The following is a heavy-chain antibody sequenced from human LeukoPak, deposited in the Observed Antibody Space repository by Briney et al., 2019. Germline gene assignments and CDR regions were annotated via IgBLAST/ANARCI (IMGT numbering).Heavy chain of an antibody. D-gene: IGHD3-10*01. CDR1: GYTFTGYY. V-gene: IGHV1-2*02. CDR3: ARPIWGFGELSIDY. Sequence: ASVKVSCKASGYTFTGYYMHWVRQAPGQGLEWMGWINPNSGGTNYAQKFQGRVTMTRDTSISTAYMELSRLRSDDTAVYYCARPIWGFGELSIDYWGQGPLVTVSS. CDR2: INPNSGGT. J-gene: IGHJ4*02.